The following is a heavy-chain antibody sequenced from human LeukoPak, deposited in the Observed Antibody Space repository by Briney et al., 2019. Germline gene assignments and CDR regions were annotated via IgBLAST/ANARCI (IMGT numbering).Heavy chain of an antibody. CDR2: IYTSGRT. CDR3: ARDQALNWNYDVFDY. D-gene: IGHD1-7*01. J-gene: IGHJ4*02. CDR1: GDSISSNY. V-gene: IGHV4-4*07. Sequence: PSETLSLTCTVSGDSISSNYWSWIRQPAGKGVEWIGRIYTSGRTDYNPSLKSRVTMSVDTSKNQVSLKLSSVTAADTALYYCARDQALNWNYDVFDYWGQGALVTVSS.